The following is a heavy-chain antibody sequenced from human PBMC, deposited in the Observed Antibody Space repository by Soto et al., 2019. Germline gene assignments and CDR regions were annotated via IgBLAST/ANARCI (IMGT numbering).Heavy chain of an antibody. CDR1: GGSISSYY. V-gene: IGHV4-59*01. CDR3: ARIGGYSWWFDP. CDR2: IYYSGST. Sequence: HVQLQESGPGLVKPSETLSLTCTVSGGSISSYYWSWIRQPPGKGLEWLGYIYYSGSTNYNPSLKIRVTISVDTSKNQFALKLNSVTAADTAVYYCARIGGYSWWFDPWGQGTLITVSS. D-gene: IGHD3-22*01. J-gene: IGHJ5*02.